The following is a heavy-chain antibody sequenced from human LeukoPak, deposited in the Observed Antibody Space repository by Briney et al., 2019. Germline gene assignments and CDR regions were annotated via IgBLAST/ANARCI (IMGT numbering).Heavy chain of an antibody. CDR1: GGSLSSSSYY. V-gene: IGHV4-39*01. D-gene: IGHD5-24*01. CDR2: IYYSGST. Sequence: SETLSLTCTVSGGSLSSSSYYWGWIRQPPGKGLEWIGSIYYSGSTYYNPSLKSRVTISVDTSKNQFSLKLSSVSAADTAVYYCAARTERATLDYWGQGTLVTVSS. CDR3: AARTERATLDY. J-gene: IGHJ4*02.